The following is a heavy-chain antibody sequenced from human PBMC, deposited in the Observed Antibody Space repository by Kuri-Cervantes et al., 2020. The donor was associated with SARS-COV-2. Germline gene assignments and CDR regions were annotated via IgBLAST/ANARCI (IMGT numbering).Heavy chain of an antibody. CDR3: ARDGLQESSGWYGYYYGMDV. V-gene: IGHV3-7*01. CDR2: IKQDGSEK. D-gene: IGHD6-19*01. J-gene: IGHJ6*02. Sequence: GESLKISCAASGFTFSSYWMSWVRQAPGKGLEWVANIKQDGSEKYYVDSVKGRFTISRDNAKNSLYLQMNSLRAEDTAVYYCARDGLQESSGWYGYYYGMDVWGQGNMVTVSS. CDR1: GFTFSSYW.